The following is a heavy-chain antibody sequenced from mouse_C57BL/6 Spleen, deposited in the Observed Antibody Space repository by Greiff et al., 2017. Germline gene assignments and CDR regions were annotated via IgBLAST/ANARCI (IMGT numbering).Heavy chain of an antibody. V-gene: IGHV1-81*01. D-gene: IGHD2-1*01. Sequence: QVQLKQSGAELARPGASVKLSCKASGYTFTSYGISWVKQRTGQGLEWIGEIYPRRGNTYYNEKFKGRATLTADKSSSTAYMERRSLTSEDAAVYFCAIYYGNYVSSMDYWGQGTSVTVSS. J-gene: IGHJ4*01. CDR1: GYTFTSYG. CDR3: AIYYGNYVSSMDY. CDR2: IYPRRGNT.